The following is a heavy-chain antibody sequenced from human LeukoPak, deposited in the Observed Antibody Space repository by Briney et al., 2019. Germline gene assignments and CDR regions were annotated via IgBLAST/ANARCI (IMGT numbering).Heavy chain of an antibody. CDR1: GGSISSYY. CDR3: ARGSSSSYYYYYYMDV. V-gene: IGHV4-4*09. J-gene: IGHJ6*03. Sequence: SETLSLTCTVSGGSISSYYWSWIRQPPGKGLEWIGYIYTSGSTNYNPSLKSRVTISVDTSKNQFSLKLSSVTAADTAVYYCARGSSSSYYYYYYMDVWGKGTTVTVSS. D-gene: IGHD6-6*01. CDR2: IYTSGST.